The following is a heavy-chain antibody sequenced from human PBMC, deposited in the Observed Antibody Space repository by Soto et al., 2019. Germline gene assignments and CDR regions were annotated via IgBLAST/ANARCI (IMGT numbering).Heavy chain of an antibody. CDR3: ARDLGDIVVVVAATRGDAFDI. D-gene: IGHD2-15*01. V-gene: IGHV1-18*01. Sequence: GASVKVSCKASGYTFTSYGISWVRQAPGQRLEWMGWISAYNGNTNYAQKLQGRVTMTTDTSTSTAYMELRSLRSDDTAVYYCARDLGDIVVVVAATRGDAFDIWGQGTMVTVSS. CDR2: ISAYNGNT. CDR1: GYTFTSYG. J-gene: IGHJ3*02.